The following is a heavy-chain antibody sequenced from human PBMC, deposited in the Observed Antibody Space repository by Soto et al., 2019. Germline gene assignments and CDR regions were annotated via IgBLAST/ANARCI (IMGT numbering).Heavy chain of an antibody. CDR2: ISYDGSNK. CDR1: GFTFSSYA. J-gene: IGHJ4*02. D-gene: IGHD1-26*01. CDR3: ARDRSYQGSYFDY. Sequence: QVQLVESGGGVVQPGRSLRLSCAASGFTFSSYAMHWVRQAPGKGPEWVAVISYDGSNKYYADSVKGRFTISRDNSKNTLYLQMNSLRAEDTAVYYCARDRSYQGSYFDYWGQGTLVTVSS. V-gene: IGHV3-30-3*01.